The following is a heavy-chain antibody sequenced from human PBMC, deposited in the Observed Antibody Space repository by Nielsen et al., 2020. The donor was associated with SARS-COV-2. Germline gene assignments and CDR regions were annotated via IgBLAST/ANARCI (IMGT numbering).Heavy chain of an antibody. J-gene: IGHJ5*02. V-gene: IGHV3-48*04. Sequence: GESLKISCAASGFTFNTYSMNWVRQAPGKGLEWISYISSSSTTIYYADSVKGRFTISRDNAENSLYLQMNSLRAEDTAVYYCARGRIAAAGTWSNWFDPWGQGTLVTVSS. CDR1: GFTFNTYS. D-gene: IGHD6-13*01. CDR3: ARGRIAAAGTWSNWFDP. CDR2: ISSSSTTI.